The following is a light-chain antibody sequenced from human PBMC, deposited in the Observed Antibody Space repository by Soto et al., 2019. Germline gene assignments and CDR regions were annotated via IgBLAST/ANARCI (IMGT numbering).Light chain of an antibody. J-gene: IGKJ4*01. CDR2: DAS. CDR3: QQRSNWPRLT. Sequence: EIVLTQSPATLSLSPGERATLSCRASQSVSSYLAWYQQKPGQAPRLLSYDASNRATGIPARFSGSGSGTDFTLAISSLAAEDFAVYYCQQRSNWPRLTFGGGTKVEIK. V-gene: IGKV3-11*01. CDR1: QSVSSY.